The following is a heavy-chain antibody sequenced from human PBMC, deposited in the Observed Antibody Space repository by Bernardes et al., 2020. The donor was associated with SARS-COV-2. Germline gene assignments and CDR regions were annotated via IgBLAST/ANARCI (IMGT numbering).Heavy chain of an antibody. V-gene: IGHV4-31*03. CDR1: GGSISSGGYY. Sequence: SETLSLTCTVSGGSISSGGYYWSWIRQHPGKGLEWIGYIYYSGSTYYNPSLKSRVTISVDTSKNQFSLKLSSVTAADTAVYYCARDRVMVAATRPDIYGMDVWGQGTTVTVSS. CDR2: IYYSGST. J-gene: IGHJ6*02. D-gene: IGHD2-15*01. CDR3: ARDRVMVAATRPDIYGMDV.